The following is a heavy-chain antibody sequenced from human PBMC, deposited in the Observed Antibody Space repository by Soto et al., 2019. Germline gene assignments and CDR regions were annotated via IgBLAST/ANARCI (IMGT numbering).Heavy chain of an antibody. V-gene: IGHV1-18*01. D-gene: IGHD2-15*01. CDR2: IYSKAGKM. CDR3: ARDIAFDIDY. CDR1: GYTFNDFG. Sequence: QVHLLQSGAEVQKPGASVKVSCKTSGYTFNDFGITWVRQAPGLGLEWLGWIYSKAGKMNFAPKFQNRVIMTTDTSTSTAFMELTSLTFDDSAIYFCARDIAFDIDYWGQGTLVPVS. J-gene: IGHJ4*02.